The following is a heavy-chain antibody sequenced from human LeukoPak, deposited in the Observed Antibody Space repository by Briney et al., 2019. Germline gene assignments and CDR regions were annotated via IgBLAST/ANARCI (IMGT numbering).Heavy chain of an antibody. CDR2: IHQNGGAE. D-gene: IGHD6-13*01. CDR1: GFTVSNYW. V-gene: IGHV3-7*03. J-gene: IGHJ4*02. Sequence: GGSLRLSCAASGFTVSNYWMSWVRQAPGEGLEWVACIHQNGGAEYYVDSVKGRFAISRDNTKNSLYLQMNSLTVEDTAVYYCARDLSSXDAYWXQGTLVTVSS. CDR3: ARDLSSXDAY.